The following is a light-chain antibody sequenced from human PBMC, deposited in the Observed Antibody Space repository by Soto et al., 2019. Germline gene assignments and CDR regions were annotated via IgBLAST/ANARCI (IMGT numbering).Light chain of an antibody. CDR2: DAS. CDR1: QNVSTY. CDR3: QQRTNWLT. J-gene: IGKJ3*01. Sequence: EIVLTQSPATLSFSPGERATLSCRASQNVSTYFAWYQQKPGQAPRLLIYDASNRATGIPARFSGSGSGTDFTLTISSLEREAFAVYYCQQRTNWLTFGPVNKVDIK. V-gene: IGKV3-11*01.